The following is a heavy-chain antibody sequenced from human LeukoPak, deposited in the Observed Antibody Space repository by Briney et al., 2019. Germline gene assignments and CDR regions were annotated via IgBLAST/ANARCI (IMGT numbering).Heavy chain of an antibody. V-gene: IGHV3-23*01. CDR3: AKADSGGWYGGGFDY. J-gene: IGHJ4*02. Sequence: GGSLRLSCAASGFTFSIYAMSWVRQAPGKGLEWVSPISGSGLITNYADSVKGRFTISRDNSKSTLFLQMNRLRAEDTAVTYWAKADSGGWYGGGFDYWGQGTLVTVSS. CDR1: GFTFSIYA. CDR2: ISGSGLIT. D-gene: IGHD6-19*01.